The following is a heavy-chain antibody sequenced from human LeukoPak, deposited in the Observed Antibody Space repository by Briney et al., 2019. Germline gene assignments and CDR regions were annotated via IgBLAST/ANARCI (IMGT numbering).Heavy chain of an antibody. Sequence: PGGSLRLSCAASGFTFDDYTMHWVRQAPGKGLEWVSGISWNSGSIGYADSVKGRSTISRDNAKNSLYLQMNSLRAEDTALYYCAKDSSGAMWYYYGMDVWGQGTTVTVSS. CDR3: AKDSSGAMWYYYGMDV. CDR1: GFTFDDYT. V-gene: IGHV3-9*01. D-gene: IGHD6-19*01. J-gene: IGHJ6*02. CDR2: ISWNSGSI.